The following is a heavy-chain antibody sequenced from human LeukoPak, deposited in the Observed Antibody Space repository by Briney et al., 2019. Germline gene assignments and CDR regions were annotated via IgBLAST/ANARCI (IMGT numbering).Heavy chain of an antibody. CDR2: ISKDGSDK. Sequence: SGGSLRLSCAASGFTFSDYAMHWVRQAPGKGLEWVAVISKDGSDKYYPGSVRGRFTISRDNSKNTIYLQVDSLRAGDTAIYYCARDYWWNYDYWGQGTLVTVSS. V-gene: IGHV3-30-3*01. CDR3: ARDYWWNYDY. CDR1: GFTFSDYA. D-gene: IGHD1-7*01. J-gene: IGHJ4*02.